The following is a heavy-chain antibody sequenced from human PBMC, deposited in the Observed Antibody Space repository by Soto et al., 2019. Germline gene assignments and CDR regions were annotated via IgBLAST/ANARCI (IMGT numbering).Heavy chain of an antibody. Sequence: SQTLSLTCAISGDSVSSNSAAWNWIRQSPSRGLEWLGRTYYRSKWYNDYAVSVKSRITINPDTSKNQFSLQLNSVTPEDTAVYYCTRGVDCSSTSCYYYYGMDVWSQGTTVTVSS. CDR3: TRGVDCSSTSCYYYYGMDV. J-gene: IGHJ6*02. CDR1: GDSVSSNSAA. V-gene: IGHV6-1*01. CDR2: TYYRSKWYN. D-gene: IGHD2-2*01.